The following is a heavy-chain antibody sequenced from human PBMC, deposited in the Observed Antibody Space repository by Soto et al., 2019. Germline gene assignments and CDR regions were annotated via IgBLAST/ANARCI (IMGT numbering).Heavy chain of an antibody. J-gene: IGHJ6*02. CDR2: INPHTGTT. V-gene: IGHV1-18*01. D-gene: IGHD3-3*01. Sequence: QIQLMQSGPAVEKPGASVRVSCTASGYTFKSSGITWVRQAPGQGLEWLGWINPHTGTTKSLQRLQDRITMXTXTXXNTAYLDVRSLRSDDTAIYFCARGRAAVFAPAHFVYYGLDLWGQGTSVTVSS. CDR1: GYTFKSSG. CDR3: ARGRAAVFAPAHFVYYGLDL.